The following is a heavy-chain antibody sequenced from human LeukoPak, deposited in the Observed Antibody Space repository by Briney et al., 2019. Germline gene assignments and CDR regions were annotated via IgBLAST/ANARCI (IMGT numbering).Heavy chain of an antibody. CDR3: ARLRYCSSTSCSPFDP. CDR2: IYYSGST. CDR1: GGSISSSSYY. Sequence: SETLSLTCTVSGGSISSSSYYWGWIRQPPGKGLEWIGRIYYSGSTYYNPSLKSRVTISVDTSKNQFSLKLSSVTAADTAVYYCARLRYCSSTSCSPFDPWGQGTLVTVSS. V-gene: IGHV4-39*01. J-gene: IGHJ5*02. D-gene: IGHD2-2*01.